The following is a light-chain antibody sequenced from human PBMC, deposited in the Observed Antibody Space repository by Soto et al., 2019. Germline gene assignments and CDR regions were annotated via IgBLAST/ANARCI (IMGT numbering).Light chain of an antibody. CDR1: SSDVGGYDY. V-gene: IGLV2-8*01. J-gene: IGLJ1*01. CDR3: SSYAGSNNYV. CDR2: EVS. Sequence: QSALAQPPSAPGSPGQSVTISCAGTSSDVGGYDYVSWYQQHPGEAPKLIIYEVSKRPSGVPDRFSGSKFGNTASLTVSGLQAEDEADYYCSSYAGSNNYVFGSGTKVTVL.